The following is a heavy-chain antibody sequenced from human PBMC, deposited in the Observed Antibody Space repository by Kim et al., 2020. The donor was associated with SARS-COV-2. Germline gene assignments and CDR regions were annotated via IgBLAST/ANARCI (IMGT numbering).Heavy chain of an antibody. CDR2: ISWNSGSI. D-gene: IGHD4-4*01. J-gene: IGHJ3*02. CDR3: AKDMSRDYTASFGPHEDDAFDI. V-gene: IGHV3-9*01. Sequence: GGSLRLSCAASGFTFDDYAMHWVRQAPGKGLEWVSGISWNSGSIGYADSVKGRFTISRDNAKNSLYLQMNSLRAEDTALYYCAKDMSRDYTASFGPHEDDAFDIWGQGTMVTVSS. CDR1: GFTFDDYA.